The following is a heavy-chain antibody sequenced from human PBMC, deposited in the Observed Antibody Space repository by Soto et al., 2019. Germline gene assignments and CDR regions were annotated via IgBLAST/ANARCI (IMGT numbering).Heavy chain of an antibody. D-gene: IGHD1-20*01. CDR1: GFTFGDYA. CDR2: IRSKAYGGTT. V-gene: IGHV3-49*03. Sequence: GGSLRLSCTASGFTFGDYAMSWFRQAPGKGLEWVGFIRSKAYGGTTEYAASVKGRFTISRDDSKSIAYLQMNSLKTEDTAVYYCTRDSGITGIRFDYWGQGTLVTVSS. J-gene: IGHJ4*02. CDR3: TRDSGITGIRFDY.